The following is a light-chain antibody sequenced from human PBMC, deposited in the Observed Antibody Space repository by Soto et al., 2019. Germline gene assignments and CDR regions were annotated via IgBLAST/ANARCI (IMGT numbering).Light chain of an antibody. CDR1: XXVXXY. CDR2: GAS. J-gene: IGKJ2*01. V-gene: IGKV3-11*01. CDR3: QHRHTWPPDAT. Sequence: EIVXTXXXXTXSLSXGXXXXXSCXAXXXVXXYXXWYQQRPGQAPRLLIYGASNRATGIPARFSGSGSRTDFTLTITSLEPEDFAVYFCQHRHTWPPDATFGPGTRLEIK.